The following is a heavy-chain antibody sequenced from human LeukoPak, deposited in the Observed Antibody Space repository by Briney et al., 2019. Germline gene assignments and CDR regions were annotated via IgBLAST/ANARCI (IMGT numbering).Heavy chain of an antibody. CDR3: ARGRYNWSY. D-gene: IGHD1-20*01. J-gene: IGHJ4*02. Sequence: SETLSLTCTVSGGSISSTTYSWAWSRQPPGKGLEWIGSIYFSGTTNYNPSLKSRVTISVDTSKNQFSLKLSSVTAADTAVYYCARGRYNWSYWGQGTLVTVSS. V-gene: IGHV4-39*07. CDR1: GGSISSTTYS. CDR2: IYFSGTT.